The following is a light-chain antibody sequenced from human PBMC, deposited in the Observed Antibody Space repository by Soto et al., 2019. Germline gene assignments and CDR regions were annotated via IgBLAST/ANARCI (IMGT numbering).Light chain of an antibody. V-gene: IGLV2-8*01. CDR1: SSDI. CDR2: DVS. J-gene: IGLJ1*01. Sequence: QSVLTQPPSASGSPGQSVTISCTGASSDIVSWYQQHPGKAPKLMIYDVSQRPSGVPDRFSGSKSGNTASLTVSGLQAEDEADYYCSSYTGRNTYVFGTGTKLTVL. CDR3: SSYTGRNTYV.